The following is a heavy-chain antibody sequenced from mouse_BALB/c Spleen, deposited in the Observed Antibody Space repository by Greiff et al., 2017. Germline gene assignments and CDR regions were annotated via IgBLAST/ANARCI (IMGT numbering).Heavy chain of an antibody. D-gene: IGHD1-1*01. CDR1: GFTFSSYG. V-gene: IGHV5-6-3*01. CDR3: ARDYYSSSYGFDY. CDR2: INSNGGST. J-gene: IGHJ2*01. Sequence: EVQLVESGGGLVQPGGSLKLSCAASGFTFSSYGMSWVRQTPDKRLELVATINSNGGSTYYPDSVKGRFTISRDNAKNTLYLQMSSLKSEDTAMYYCARDYYSSSYGFDYWGQGTTLTVSS.